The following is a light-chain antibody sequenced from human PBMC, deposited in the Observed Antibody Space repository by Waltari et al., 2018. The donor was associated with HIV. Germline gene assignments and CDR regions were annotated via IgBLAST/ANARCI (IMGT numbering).Light chain of an antibody. CDR3: ATWDASLTVV. Sequence: SVLPQPPSVSAAPGPAVSISCSGSDSTIGHNYVSWYQPPPGTAPKLLIYDSYKRPSGIPDRFSGSKSGTSATLGIAGLQTGDEAYYYCATWDASLTVVVGGGTKLTVL. CDR2: DSY. J-gene: IGLJ2*01. CDR1: DSTIGHNY. V-gene: IGLV1-51*01.